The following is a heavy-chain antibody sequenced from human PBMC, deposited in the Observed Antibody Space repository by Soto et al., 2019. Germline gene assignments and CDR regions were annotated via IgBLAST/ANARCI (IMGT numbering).Heavy chain of an antibody. CDR2: INSDGSST. J-gene: IGHJ4*02. CDR3: ARVRIAAAGLDC. CDR1: GFTFSSHG. D-gene: IGHD6-13*01. V-gene: IGHV3-74*01. Sequence: GGSLRLSCAASGFTFSSHGMHWVRQAPGKGLVWVSRINSDGSSTSYADSVKGRFTISRDNAKNTLYLQMYSLRAEDTAVYYCARVRIAAAGLDCWGQGTLVTVSS.